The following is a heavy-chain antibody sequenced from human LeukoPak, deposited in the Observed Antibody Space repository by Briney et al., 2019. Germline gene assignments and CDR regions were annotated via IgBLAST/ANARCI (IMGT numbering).Heavy chain of an antibody. Sequence: SETLSLTCTVSGGSISTSSTYWGWIRQPPGKGLEWIGSIYYSGTTYYDPSLKSRVTIFVDTSKNQFSLKLSSVTAADMATYYCARSIAGDGPTHNWFGPWGQGALVTVPS. J-gene: IGHJ5*02. CDR3: ARSIAGDGPTHNWFGP. CDR2: IYYSGTT. V-gene: IGHV4-39*01. D-gene: IGHD6-13*01. CDR1: GGSISTSSTY.